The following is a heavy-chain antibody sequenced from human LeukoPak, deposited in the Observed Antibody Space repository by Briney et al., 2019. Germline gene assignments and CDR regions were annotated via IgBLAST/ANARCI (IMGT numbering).Heavy chain of an antibody. CDR2: MYYSGST. D-gene: IGHD3-22*01. CDR3: ARPYYYDSRIDP. CDR1: GGSISSGDYY. J-gene: IGHJ5*02. Sequence: SETLSLTRTVSGGSISSGDYYWSWIRQPPGKGLEWIAYMYYSGSTYYNPSLKSRVTMSADTSKNQLSLKLSSVTAADTAVYYCARPYYYDSRIDPWGQGIPVTVSS. V-gene: IGHV4-30-4*01.